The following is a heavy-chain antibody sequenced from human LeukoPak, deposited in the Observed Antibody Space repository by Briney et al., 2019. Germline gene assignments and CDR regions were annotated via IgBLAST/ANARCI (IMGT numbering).Heavy chain of an antibody. J-gene: IGHJ4*02. CDR2: IKGDGSEK. CDR3: VQGGHFDF. CDR1: GFTFSAYW. D-gene: IGHD3-16*01. V-gene: IGHV3-7*01. Sequence: GGSLGLSCAASGFTFSAYWMSWVRQAPGKGLEWVANIKGDGSEKYYEDSVLGRFTISRDNGKNSIYLEMNSLRAEDTALYYCVQGGHFDFWGQGALVTVSS.